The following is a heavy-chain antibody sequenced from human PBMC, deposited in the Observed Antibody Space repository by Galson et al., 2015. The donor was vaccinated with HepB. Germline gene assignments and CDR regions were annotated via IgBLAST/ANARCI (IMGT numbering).Heavy chain of an antibody. Sequence: SLRLSCAGSGFTFSSYWISWVRQAPGKGLEWVANIKPDGSEKWYVGSVRGRFTVSRDNAKNSLYLQMNSLRAEDTAVYYCARESAPVFDYWGQGTLLTVSS. CDR3: ARESAPVFDY. V-gene: IGHV3-7*03. CDR2: IKPDGSEK. CDR1: GFTFSSYW. J-gene: IGHJ4*02.